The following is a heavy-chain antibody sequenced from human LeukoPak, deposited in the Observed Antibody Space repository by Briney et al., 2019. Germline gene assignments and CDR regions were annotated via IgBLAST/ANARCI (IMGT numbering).Heavy chain of an antibody. Sequence: RPGGSLRPSCAASGFTFDDYGMSWVRQAPGKGLEWVSGINWNGGSTGYADSVKGRFTISRDNAKNSLYLQMNSLRAEDAALYYCARVQYCSSTSCYIFDYWGQGTLVTVSS. CDR3: ARVQYCSSTSCYIFDY. CDR2: INWNGGST. CDR1: GFTFDDYG. D-gene: IGHD2-2*02. J-gene: IGHJ4*02. V-gene: IGHV3-20*04.